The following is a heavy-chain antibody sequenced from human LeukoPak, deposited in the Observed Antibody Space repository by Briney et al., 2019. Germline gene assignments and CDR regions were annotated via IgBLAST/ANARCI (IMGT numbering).Heavy chain of an antibody. CDR3: AKDRPNYYDSSGYFRHFDY. D-gene: IGHD3-22*01. CDR2: ISGSGGST. Sequence: GGSLRLSCAASGSTFSSYAMSWVRQAPGKGLEWVSAISGSGGSTHYADSVKGRFTISRDNSKNTLYLQMNSLRAEDTAVYYCAKDRPNYYDSSGYFRHFDYWGQGTLVTVSS. J-gene: IGHJ4*02. V-gene: IGHV3-23*01. CDR1: GSTFSSYA.